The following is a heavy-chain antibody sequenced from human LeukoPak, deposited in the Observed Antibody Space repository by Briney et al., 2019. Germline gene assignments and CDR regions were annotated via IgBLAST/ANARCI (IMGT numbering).Heavy chain of an antibody. CDR3: ARGISDEGFDY. Sequence: ASVKVSCKASGYTFTSYSMNWVRQAPGQGLAWMGYINTNTGNPTYAQGFTGRFVFSLDTSVSTAYLQISSLKAEDTAVYYCARGISDEGFDYWGQGTLVTVSS. V-gene: IGHV7-4-1*02. CDR1: GYTFTSYS. D-gene: IGHD3-3*02. J-gene: IGHJ4*02. CDR2: INTNTGNP.